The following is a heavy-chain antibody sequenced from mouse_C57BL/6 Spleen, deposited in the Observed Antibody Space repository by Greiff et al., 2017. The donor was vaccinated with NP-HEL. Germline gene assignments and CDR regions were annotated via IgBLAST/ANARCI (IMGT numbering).Heavy chain of an antibody. D-gene: IGHD2-5*01. CDR3: ARQGYSNCAMDY. CDR1: GFTFSSYG. Sequence: EVQRVESGGDLVKPGGSLKLSCAASGFTFSSYGMSWVRQTPDKRLEWVATISSGGSYTYYPDSVKGRFTISRDNAKNTLYLQMSSLKSEDTAMYYCARQGYSNCAMDYWGQGTSVTVSS. J-gene: IGHJ4*01. V-gene: IGHV5-6*01. CDR2: ISSGGSYT.